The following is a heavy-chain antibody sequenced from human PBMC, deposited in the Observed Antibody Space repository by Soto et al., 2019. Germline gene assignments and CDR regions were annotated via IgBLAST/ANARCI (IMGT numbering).Heavy chain of an antibody. CDR2: ISGSGGST. D-gene: IGHD3-3*01. J-gene: IGHJ4*02. CDR3: AKQPPHRITIFGVVITYFDY. CDR1: GFTFSSYA. Sequence: GGSLRLSCAASGFTFSSYAMSWVRQAPGKGLEWVSAISGSGGSTYYADSVKGRFTISRDNSKNTLYLQMNSLRAEETAVYYCAKQPPHRITIFGVVITYFDYWGQGTLVTVSS. V-gene: IGHV3-23*01.